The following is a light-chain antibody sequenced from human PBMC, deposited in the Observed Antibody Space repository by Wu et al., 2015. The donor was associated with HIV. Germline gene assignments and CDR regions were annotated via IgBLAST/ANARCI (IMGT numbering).Light chain of an antibody. CDR2: GAF. CDR3: QQLNSYPIS. J-gene: IGKJ4*01. Sequence: DIQLTQSPSFLSASVGDRVTITCRASQGISSFLVWYQQKPGEAPKLLIYGAFGLQTGVPSRFSGSGSETEFTLTISSLQTEDFATYYCQQLNSYPISFGGGTKVEIK. V-gene: IGKV1-9*01. CDR1: QGISSF.